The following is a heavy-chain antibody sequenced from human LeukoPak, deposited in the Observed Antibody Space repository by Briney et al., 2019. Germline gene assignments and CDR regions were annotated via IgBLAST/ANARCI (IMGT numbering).Heavy chain of an antibody. CDR3: ASPRGVYH. Sequence: SETLSLTCTVSGGSISSSSYYWGWIRQPPGKGLEWIGSIYYSGSTYYNPALKRRVTISVDTAKNQCSLKLSSVTAADTAVYYCASPRGVYHWGQGTLVTVSS. J-gene: IGHJ4*02. CDR2: IYYSGST. CDR1: GGSISSSSYY. D-gene: IGHD2-2*01. V-gene: IGHV4-39*01.